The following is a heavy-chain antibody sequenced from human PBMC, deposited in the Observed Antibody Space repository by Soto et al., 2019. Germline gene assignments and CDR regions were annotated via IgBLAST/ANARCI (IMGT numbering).Heavy chain of an antibody. CDR2: ITGGSGDT. CDR1: GFTFSNYV. CDR3: AKGSAESRPYYFDY. J-gene: IGHJ4*02. V-gene: IGHV3-23*01. Sequence: EVQLLESGGGLVQPGGSLRVSCAASGFTFSNYVMSWVRQAPGKGLECVSAITGGSGDTYHADSVKGRFTVSRDNTKNPLYLQMNSLRAEDTAIYYCAKGSAESRPYYFDYWGRGTLVTVSS. D-gene: IGHD2-2*01.